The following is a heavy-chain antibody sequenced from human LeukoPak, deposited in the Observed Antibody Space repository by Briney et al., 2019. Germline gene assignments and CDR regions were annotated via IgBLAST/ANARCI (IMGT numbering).Heavy chain of an antibody. J-gene: IGHJ4*02. CDR2: ISAYNGNT. D-gene: IGHD1-26*01. Sequence: ASVKVSCKAFGYTFTSYGISWVRQAPGQGLEWMGWISAYNGNTNYAQKLQGRVTMTTDTSTSTAYMELRSLRSDDTAVYYCAKDQWELPNFDYWGQGTLVTVSS. CDR1: GYTFTSYG. CDR3: AKDQWELPNFDY. V-gene: IGHV1-18*01.